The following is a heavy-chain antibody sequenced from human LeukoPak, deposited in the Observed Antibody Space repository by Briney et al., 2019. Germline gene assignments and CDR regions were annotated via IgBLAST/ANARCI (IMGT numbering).Heavy chain of an antibody. CDR3: AKVPQARVIIDY. Sequence: GGSLRLSCAASGFTFSSYAMSWVRQAPGKGLEWVSAISASGGSTYYADSVKGRFTISRDNSKNTLYLQMNSLRAEDTAVYYCAKVPQARVIIDYWGQGTLVTVSS. V-gene: IGHV3-23*01. J-gene: IGHJ4*02. D-gene: IGHD3-16*02. CDR2: ISASGGST. CDR1: GFTFSSYA.